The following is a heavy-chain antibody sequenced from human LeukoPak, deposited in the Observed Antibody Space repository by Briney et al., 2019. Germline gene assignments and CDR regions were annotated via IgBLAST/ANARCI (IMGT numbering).Heavy chain of an antibody. CDR3: ARGRKQAAQYYFDY. J-gene: IGHJ4*02. Sequence: SETLSLTCAVHGGSFSGYYWSWIRQTPGKGLEWIGEINHSGSTNYNPSLKSRVTISVDTSKNQFSLKLSSVTAADTAVYYCARGRKQAAQYYFDYWGQGTLVTVSS. CDR2: INHSGST. V-gene: IGHV4-34*01. D-gene: IGHD6-6*01. CDR1: GGSFSGYY.